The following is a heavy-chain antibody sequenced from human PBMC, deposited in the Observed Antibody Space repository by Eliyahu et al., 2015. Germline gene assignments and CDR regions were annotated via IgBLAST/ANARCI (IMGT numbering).Heavy chain of an antibody. V-gene: IGHV3-30*18. Sequence: QVQLVESGGGVVQPGGSLRLSCAAPGFTFSTNFMHWVRQAPGKGLEWVSIISSDGGNKHYADSVRGRFTVSRDNSKNTLDLQMNSLRVEDTAVYYCAKDRSTSWTYDYWGQGTLVSVSS. D-gene: IGHD2-2*01. CDR3: AKDRSTSWTYDY. CDR1: GFTFSTNF. CDR2: ISSDGGNK. J-gene: IGHJ4*02.